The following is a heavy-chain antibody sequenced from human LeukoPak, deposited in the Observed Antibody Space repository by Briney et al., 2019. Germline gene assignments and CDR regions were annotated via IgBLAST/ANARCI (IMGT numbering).Heavy chain of an antibody. CDR1: GGSISSYY. Sequence: SETLSLTCTVSGGSISSYYWSWIRQPPGKGLEWIGYIYYSGSTNYNPSLKSRVTISVDTSKNRFSLKLSSVTAADTAVYYCARGGPWFGELRGYFDYWGQGTLVTVSS. CDR2: IYYSGST. CDR3: ARGGPWFGELRGYFDY. D-gene: IGHD3-10*01. J-gene: IGHJ4*02. V-gene: IGHV4-59*01.